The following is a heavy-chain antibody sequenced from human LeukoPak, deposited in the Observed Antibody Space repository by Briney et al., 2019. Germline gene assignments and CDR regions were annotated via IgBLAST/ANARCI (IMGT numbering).Heavy chain of an antibody. CDR1: GFTFSNYI. D-gene: IGHD3-10*01. CDR3: ARGGAMVRGVSPLDF. J-gene: IGHJ4*02. Sequence: PGGSLRLSCAASGFTFSNYIINWVRQAPGKELEGVSSISSSSSYINYADSVKGRCTIFRDNAKNSLYLQMNSLRAEDTAVYYCARGGAMVRGVSPLDFWGQGTLVTVSS. CDR2: ISSSSSYI. V-gene: IGHV3-21*01.